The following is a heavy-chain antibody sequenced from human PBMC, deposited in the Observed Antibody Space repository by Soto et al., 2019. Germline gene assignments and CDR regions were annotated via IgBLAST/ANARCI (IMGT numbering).Heavy chain of an antibody. D-gene: IGHD6-13*01. CDR3: ARGYSSSWNWFDP. V-gene: IGHV4-4*02. CDR1: GGSISSSNW. CDR2: IYRSGST. J-gene: IGHJ5*02. Sequence: SETLSLTCAVSGGSISSSNWWSWVRQPPGKGLEWIGEIYRSGSTNYNPSLKSRVTISVDKSKNQFSLKLSSVTAADTAVYYCARGYSSSWNWFDPWGQGTLVTVSS.